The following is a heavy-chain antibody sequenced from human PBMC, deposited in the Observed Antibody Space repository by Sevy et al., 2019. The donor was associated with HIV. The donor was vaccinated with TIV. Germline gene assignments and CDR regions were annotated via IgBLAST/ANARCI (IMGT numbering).Heavy chain of an antibody. CDR1: GGSISSSSYY. D-gene: IGHD3-3*01. CDR3: AVSPGLRDLEWLLTPGDYYYYGMDV. Sequence: SETLSLTCTVSGGSISSSSYYWGWIRQPPGKGLEWIGSIYYSGSTYYNPSLKSRVTISVDTSKNQFSLKLSSVTAADTAVYYCAVSPGLRDLEWLLTPGDYYYYGMDVWGQGTTVTVSS. V-gene: IGHV4-39*01. J-gene: IGHJ6*02. CDR2: IYYSGST.